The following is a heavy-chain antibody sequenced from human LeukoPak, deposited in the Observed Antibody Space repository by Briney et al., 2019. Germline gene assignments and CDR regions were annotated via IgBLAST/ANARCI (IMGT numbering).Heavy chain of an antibody. CDR3: ASGYCSTTSCPHY. V-gene: IGHV4-59*01. CDR1: GGAITNYY. CDR2: IYYSGST. Sequence: SETLSLTCTVSGGAITNYYWNWIRQPPGKGLEWIGHIYYSGSTYYNPSLKSRVTLSVDTSKNQFSLKLSSVTAADTAVYYCASGYCSTTSCPHYWGQGTLVTVSS. J-gene: IGHJ4*02. D-gene: IGHD2-2*01.